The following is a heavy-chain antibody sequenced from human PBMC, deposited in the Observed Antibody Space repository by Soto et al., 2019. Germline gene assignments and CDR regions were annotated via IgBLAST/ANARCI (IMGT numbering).Heavy chain of an antibody. Sequence: GGSLRLSCAASGFTFSSYSMNWVRQAPGKGLEWVSYISSSSSTIYYADSVKGRFTISRDNAKNSLYLQMNSLRDEDTAVYYCAREFSGNSYGSANFDYWGQGTLVTVSS. CDR2: ISSSSSTI. J-gene: IGHJ4*02. V-gene: IGHV3-48*02. D-gene: IGHD5-18*01. CDR1: GFTFSSYS. CDR3: AREFSGNSYGSANFDY.